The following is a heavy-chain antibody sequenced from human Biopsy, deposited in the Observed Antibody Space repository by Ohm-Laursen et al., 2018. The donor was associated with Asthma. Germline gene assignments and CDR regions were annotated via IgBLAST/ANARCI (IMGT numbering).Heavy chain of an antibody. CDR3: ARCQVGYSSGWSLLLKKIYYSGMDV. V-gene: IGHV1-69*01. D-gene: IGHD6-19*01. Sequence: SSVKVSCKAPGGTFSNFAISWVRQAPGQGLEWLGGIMTVFGTTNYVQKSQGRVTITADESTSTAYMEVTSLRSEDTAIYYCARCQVGYSSGWSLLLKKIYYSGMDVWGQGTAVTVSS. CDR1: GGTFSNFA. J-gene: IGHJ6*02. CDR2: IMTVFGTT.